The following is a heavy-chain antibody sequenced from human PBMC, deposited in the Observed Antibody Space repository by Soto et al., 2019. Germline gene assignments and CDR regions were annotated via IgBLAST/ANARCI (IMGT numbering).Heavy chain of an antibody. CDR2: IYHSGST. Sequence: QVQLQESGPGLVKPSGTLSLTCAVSSGSISSSNWWSWVRQPPGKGLEWIGEIYHSGSTNYNPSLKSRVTISVDKSKNQFSLKLSSVTAADTAVYYCAILRTYSSSWSKYNWFDPWGQGTLVTVSS. V-gene: IGHV4-4*02. CDR1: SGSISSSNW. D-gene: IGHD6-13*01. J-gene: IGHJ5*02. CDR3: AILRTYSSSWSKYNWFDP.